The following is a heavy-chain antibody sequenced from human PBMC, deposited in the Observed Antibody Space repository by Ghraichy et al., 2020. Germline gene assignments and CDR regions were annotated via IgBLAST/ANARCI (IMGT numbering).Heavy chain of an antibody. D-gene: IGHD1-26*01. CDR1: GGSINSYF. V-gene: IGHV4-59*01. CDR3: ASLRSGSGSYYLL. CDR2: IYYTGST. J-gene: IGHJ4*02. Sequence: SQTLSLTCTVSGGSINSYFWNWIRQPPGKGLEWIWDIYYTGSTDYNPSLKSRVTMSIDTSKNLFSLKLISVTAADTAVYYCASLRSGSGSYYLLWGQGTLVTVSS.